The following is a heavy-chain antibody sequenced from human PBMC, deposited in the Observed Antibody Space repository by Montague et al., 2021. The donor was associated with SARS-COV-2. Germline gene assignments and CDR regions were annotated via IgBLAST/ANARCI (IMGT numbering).Heavy chain of an antibody. V-gene: IGHV4-39*07. CDR3: ARRPYYYDSSGQFDP. J-gene: IGHJ5*02. CDR2: IYYSGST. D-gene: IGHD3-22*01. Sequence: SETLSLTCTVSGGSISSSTYYWGWIRQPPGKGLEWIASIYYSGSTYFNPSLKSRVAISIDASKNQFSLKLCSVTAVDTAVYYCARRPYYYDSSGQFDPWGQGVLVTVSS. CDR1: GGSISSSTYY.